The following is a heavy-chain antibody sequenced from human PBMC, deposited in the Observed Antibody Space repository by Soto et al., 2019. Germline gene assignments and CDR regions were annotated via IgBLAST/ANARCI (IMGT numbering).Heavy chain of an antibody. CDR2: INSYNGGT. CDR1: GYTFTAYP. V-gene: IGHV1-18*04. J-gene: IGHJ5*02. Sequence: ASVKVSCKASGYTFTAYPIHWVRQAPGQGLEWMGWINSYNGGTNYAQTFQGRVTMTTDTSTSTVHMEVRSLRSDDTAVYYCSPYQVHRFDPWGQGTLVTVSS. D-gene: IGHD2-2*01. CDR3: SPYQVHRFDP.